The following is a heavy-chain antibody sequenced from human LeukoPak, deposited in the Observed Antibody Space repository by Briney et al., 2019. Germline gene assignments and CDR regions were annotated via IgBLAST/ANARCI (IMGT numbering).Heavy chain of an antibody. Sequence: PGGSMRPSCAASGFTSRSYGTICRSQPPGKGLEWIGEINHSGNTNYNPSLKSRVTMSVDTSKNQYSLRLSSVTAADTAVYYCARDHSYNSSGYLLYYWGQGTLVTVSS. CDR2: INHSGNT. V-gene: IGHV4-34*01. J-gene: IGHJ4*02. CDR3: ARDHSYNSSGYLLYY. CDR1: GFTSRSYG. D-gene: IGHD3-22*01.